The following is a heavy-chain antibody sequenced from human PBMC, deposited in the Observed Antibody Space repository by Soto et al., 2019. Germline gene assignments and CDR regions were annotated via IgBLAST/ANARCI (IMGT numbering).Heavy chain of an antibody. CDR2: IFYSGST. D-gene: IGHD3-10*02. CDR3: ASMIGDPVLSCDS. J-gene: IGHJ5*01. V-gene: IGHV4-59*01. Sequence: QVQLQESGPGLVKPSETLSLTCTVSGGSISSYYWSWIRQPPGKGLEWIGFIFYSGSTSYNPSLKSRVPISIDTSEYQFSLKLNPVTAADTAVYYCASMIGDPVLSCDSWGQGTLVAVSS. CDR1: GGSISSYY.